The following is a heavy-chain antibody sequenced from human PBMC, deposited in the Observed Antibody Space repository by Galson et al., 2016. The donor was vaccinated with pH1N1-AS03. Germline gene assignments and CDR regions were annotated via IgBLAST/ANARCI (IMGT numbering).Heavy chain of an antibody. CDR2: ISDNGINT. Sequence: SLRLSCAASGFTFRTFSIYWVRQAPGKGLEYVSGISDNGINTYYADPVKARFTISRDKSKNTVYLQMSSLRTEDTAVYYCIKEGNRLQSRRSDAFEIGGRGTMVTVSS. V-gene: IGHV3-64D*06. D-gene: IGHD5-18*01. J-gene: IGHJ3*02. CDR1: GFTFRTFS. CDR3: IKEGNRLQSRRSDAFEI.